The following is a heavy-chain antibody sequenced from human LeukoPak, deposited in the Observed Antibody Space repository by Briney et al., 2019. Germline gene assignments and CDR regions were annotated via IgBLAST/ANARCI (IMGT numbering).Heavy chain of an antibody. Sequence: PSETLSLTCTVSGGTISSYYLSWIRQPPGKGLEWIGYIYYSGSTNYNPSLKSRVTISVDTSKNQFSLKLSSVTAADTAVYYCARHRVSDRRAAFDIWGQGTTVSVSS. J-gene: IGHJ3*02. CDR1: GGTISSYY. CDR3: ARHRVSDRRAAFDI. V-gene: IGHV4-59*08. CDR2: IYYSGST. D-gene: IGHD4-11*01.